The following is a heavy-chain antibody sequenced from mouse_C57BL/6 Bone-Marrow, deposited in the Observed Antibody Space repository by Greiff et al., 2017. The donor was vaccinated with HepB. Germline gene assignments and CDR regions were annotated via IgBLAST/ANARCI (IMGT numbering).Heavy chain of an antibody. D-gene: IGHD2-2*01. CDR2: ISNLAYSI. Sequence: EVKLMESGGGLVQPGGSLKLSCAASGFTFSDYGMAWVRQAPRKGPEWVAFISNLAYSIYYADTVTGRFTISRENAKNTLYLEMSSLRSEDTAMYYCAREQIYGYAPYAMDYWGQGTSVTVSS. CDR1: GFTFSDYG. V-gene: IGHV5-15*01. J-gene: IGHJ4*01. CDR3: AREQIYGYAPYAMDY.